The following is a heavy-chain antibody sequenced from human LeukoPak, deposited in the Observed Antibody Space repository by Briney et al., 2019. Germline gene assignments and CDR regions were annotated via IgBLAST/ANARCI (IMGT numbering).Heavy chain of an antibody. CDR3: ARSPLPERWLQFADAFDI. V-gene: IGHV4-59*01. CDR2: IYYSGST. J-gene: IGHJ3*02. D-gene: IGHD5-24*01. CDR1: GGSISSYY. Sequence: SETLSLTCTVSGGSISSYYWSWIRQPPGKGLERIGYIYYSGSTNYNPSLKSRVTISVDTSKNQFSLKLSSVTAADTAVYYCARSPLPERWLQFADAFDIWGQGTMVTVSS.